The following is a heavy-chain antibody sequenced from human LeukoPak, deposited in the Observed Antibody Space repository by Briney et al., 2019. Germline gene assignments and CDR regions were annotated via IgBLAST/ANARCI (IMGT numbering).Heavy chain of an antibody. CDR2: IWFDGSQK. V-gene: IGHV3-33*06. J-gene: IGHJ4*02. CDR1: GFTFSSYW. D-gene: IGHD1-26*01. Sequence: PGGSLRLSCAASGFTFSSYWMHWVRQAPGKGLEWVAVIWFDGSQKYYADSVKGRFTISRDNSRNTLYLQMNSLRGDDTAVYYCVKELPAEPYFDYWGQGTLVTVSS. CDR3: VKELPAEPYFDY.